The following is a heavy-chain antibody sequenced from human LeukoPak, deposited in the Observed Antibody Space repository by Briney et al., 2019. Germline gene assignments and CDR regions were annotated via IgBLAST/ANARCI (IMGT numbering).Heavy chain of an antibody. CDR2: IYYSGST. CDR1: GGSISNSNYY. V-gene: IGHV4-61*05. D-gene: IGHD3-3*01. CDR3: ARQNYDFWSGYSYYFDY. J-gene: IGHJ4*02. Sequence: SETLSLTCTVSGGSISNSNYYWSWIRQPPGKGLEWIGYIYYSGSTNYNPSLKSRVTISVDTSKNQFSLKLSSVTAADTAVYYCARQNYDFWSGYSYYFDYWGQGTLVTVSS.